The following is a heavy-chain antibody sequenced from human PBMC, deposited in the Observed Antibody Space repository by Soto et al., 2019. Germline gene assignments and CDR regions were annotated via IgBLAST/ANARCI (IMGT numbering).Heavy chain of an antibody. CDR3: TKDRVPDGIYSFDF. CDR2: IDLGGTSP. J-gene: IGHJ4*02. V-gene: IGHV3-23*03. D-gene: IGHD2-21*01. Sequence: EVQLLESGGDLVQPRGSLRLSCAASGFSFRDYSMNWVRQAPGKGLEWVAFIDLGGTSPDYSESVKGRFTISKDKSMKTVYLQMNSLRVEDAAVYYCTKDRVPDGIYSFDFWGQGALVTVSS. CDR1: GFSFRDYS.